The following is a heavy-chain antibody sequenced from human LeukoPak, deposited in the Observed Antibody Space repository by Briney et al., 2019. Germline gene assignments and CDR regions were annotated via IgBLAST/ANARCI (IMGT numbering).Heavy chain of an antibody. Sequence: GGSLRLSCAASGFTFSDFYMSWIRQAPGKGLEWVSYISSSGNTKYYADSVKGRFTISRDNSKSTLYLQMNSLRPEDTALYYCARDGGGSGWYAYYFDYWGQGILVTVSS. CDR3: ARDGGGSGWYAYYFDY. CDR1: GFTFSDFY. CDR2: ISSSGNTK. V-gene: IGHV3-11*04. J-gene: IGHJ4*02. D-gene: IGHD6-19*01.